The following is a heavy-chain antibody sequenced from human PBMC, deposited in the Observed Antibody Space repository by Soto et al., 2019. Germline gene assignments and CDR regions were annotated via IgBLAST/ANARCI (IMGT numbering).Heavy chain of an antibody. J-gene: IGHJ4*02. V-gene: IGHV3-33*01. CDR3: ARDGVRYYGSSALDY. CDR2: IWYDGSNK. CDR1: GFTFSSYG. Sequence: PGGSLRLSCAASGFTFSSYGMHWVRQAPGKGLEWVAVIWYDGSNKYYADSVKGRFTISGDNSKNTLYLQMNSLRAEDTAVYYCARDGVRYYGSSALDYWGQGTLVTVSS. D-gene: IGHD3-22*01.